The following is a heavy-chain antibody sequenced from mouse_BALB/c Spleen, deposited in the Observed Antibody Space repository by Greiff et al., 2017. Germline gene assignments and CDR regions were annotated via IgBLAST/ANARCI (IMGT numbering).Heavy chain of an antibody. V-gene: IGHV3-5*02. Sequence: EVQLQESGPGLVKPSQTVSLTCTVTGISITTGNYRWSWIRQFPGNKLEWIGYIYYSGTITYNPSLTSRTTITRDTSKNQFFLEMNSLTAEDTATYYCARDKEEVRRRYYFDYWGQGTTLTVSS. CDR2: IYYSGTI. CDR3: ARDKEEVRRRYYFDY. J-gene: IGHJ2*01. D-gene: IGHD2-14*01. CDR1: GISITTGNYR.